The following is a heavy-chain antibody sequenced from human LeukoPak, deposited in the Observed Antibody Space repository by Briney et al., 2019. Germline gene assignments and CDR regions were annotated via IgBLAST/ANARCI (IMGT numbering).Heavy chain of an antibody. CDR3: AKRGVVIRVILVGFHKQAYYFDS. D-gene: IGHD3-22*01. Sequence: GGSLTLSCAASGFTFSSYAMNWVRQAPGKGLEWVSASGTSGDAYYGDSVKGRFTISRDNPKNTLYLQMNSLRVEDTAVYFCAKRGVVIRVILVGFHKQAYYFDSWGQGALVTVSS. J-gene: IGHJ4*02. CDR2: SGTSGDA. CDR1: GFTFSSYA. V-gene: IGHV3-23*01.